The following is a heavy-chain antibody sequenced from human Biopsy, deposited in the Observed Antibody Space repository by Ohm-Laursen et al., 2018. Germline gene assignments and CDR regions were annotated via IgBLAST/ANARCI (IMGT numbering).Heavy chain of an antibody. Sequence: ASVKVSCKASGYTFTGQYLHWVRQVPGPGLEWMGWINPHSGTTKFAQDFQGSVTMTRDTSITTAYMELRRLRSDDTAVYYCAKGQDLRGGAEYFQHWGQGALVTVSS. J-gene: IGHJ1*01. V-gene: IGHV1-2*02. D-gene: IGHD2-15*01. CDR1: GYTFTGQY. CDR3: AKGQDLRGGAEYFQH. CDR2: INPHSGTT.